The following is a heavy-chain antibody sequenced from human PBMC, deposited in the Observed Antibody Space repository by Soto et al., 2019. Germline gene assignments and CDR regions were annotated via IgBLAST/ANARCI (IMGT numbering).Heavy chain of an antibody. J-gene: IGHJ5*02. CDR2: ISAYNGNT. CDR3: ARDEDKAHYDFWSGYYKGNWFDP. V-gene: IGHV1-18*01. D-gene: IGHD3-3*01. Sequence: ASVKVSCKASGYTFTSYGISWVRQAPGQGLEWMGWISAYNGNTNYAQKLQGRVTMTTDTSTSTAYMELRSLRSDDTAVYYCARDEDKAHYDFWSGYYKGNWFDPWGQGTLVTVSS. CDR1: GYTFTSYG.